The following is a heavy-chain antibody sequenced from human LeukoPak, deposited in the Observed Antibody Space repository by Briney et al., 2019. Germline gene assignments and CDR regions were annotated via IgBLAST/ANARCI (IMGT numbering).Heavy chain of an antibody. CDR1: GFTFSSYS. Sequence: GGSLRLSCAASGFTFSSYSVNWVRQAPGKGLEWVSSISSSSSYIYYADSVKGRFTISRDNAKNSLYLQMNSLRAEDTTVYYCAKEGGYCSSTSCYDSYYYYYMDVWGKGTTVTVSS. J-gene: IGHJ6*03. CDR3: AKEGGYCSSTSCYDSYYYYYMDV. D-gene: IGHD2-2*01. CDR2: ISSSSSYI. V-gene: IGHV3-21*04.